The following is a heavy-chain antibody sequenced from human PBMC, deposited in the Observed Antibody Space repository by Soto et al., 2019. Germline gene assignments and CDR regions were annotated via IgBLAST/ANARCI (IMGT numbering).Heavy chain of an antibody. CDR1: GGTFSSYA. D-gene: IGHD2-2*01. CDR3: ARAGRGCSSTSCYYSGVFYFDY. Sequence: SVKVSCKASGGTFSSYAISWVRQAPGQGLEWMGGIIPIFGTTNYAQKFQGRVTITADESTSTAYMELSSLRSEDTAVYYCARAGRGCSSTSCYYSGVFYFDYWGQGTLVTVSS. J-gene: IGHJ4*02. V-gene: IGHV1-69*13. CDR2: IIPIFGTT.